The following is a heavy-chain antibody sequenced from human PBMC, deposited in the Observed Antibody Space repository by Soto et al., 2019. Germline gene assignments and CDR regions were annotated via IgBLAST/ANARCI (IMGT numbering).Heavy chain of an antibody. CDR3: ARMESFGSLNWFDP. CDR1: GYTFTNND. Sequence: VKVSCKASGYTFTNNDVSWVRQATGQGLEWMGWMNPGSGDTGYAQKFQGRVTMTRDISIATAYMELNSLTSEDTAIYYCARMESFGSLNWFDPWGQGTRVTVSS. J-gene: IGHJ5*02. D-gene: IGHD5-18*01. V-gene: IGHV1-8*02. CDR2: MNPGSGDT.